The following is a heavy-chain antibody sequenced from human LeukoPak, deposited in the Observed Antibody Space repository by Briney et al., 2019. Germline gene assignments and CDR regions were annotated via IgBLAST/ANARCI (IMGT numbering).Heavy chain of an antibody. V-gene: IGHV7-4-1*02. Sequence: ASVKVSCKASGYTFTNYAMNWVRQAPGQGLEWMGWFNTKTGNPTYAQGFTGRFVFSLDTSVSTAYLQISSLKTEDTAVYYCARVGAYRYSGTTGGWFDPWGQGTLVIVSS. D-gene: IGHD1-26*01. CDR3: ARVGAYRYSGTTGGWFDP. CDR1: GYTFTNYA. CDR2: FNTKTGNP. J-gene: IGHJ5*02.